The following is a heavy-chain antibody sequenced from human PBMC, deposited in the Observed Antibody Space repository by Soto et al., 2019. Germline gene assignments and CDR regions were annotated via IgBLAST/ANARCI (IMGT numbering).Heavy chain of an antibody. V-gene: IGHV4-59*01. CDR2: IYYSGST. J-gene: IGHJ3*02. Sequence: PWETLSLTCTVSGGSISSYYWSWIRQRPGKGLEGIGYIYYSGSTNYNPSLKSRVTISVDTSKNQFSLKLSSVTAADTAVYYCARDRPSGGWGRSGAFEIWGQGTMVTVSS. CDR3: ARDRPSGGWGRSGAFEI. CDR1: GGSISSYY. D-gene: IGHD3-3*01.